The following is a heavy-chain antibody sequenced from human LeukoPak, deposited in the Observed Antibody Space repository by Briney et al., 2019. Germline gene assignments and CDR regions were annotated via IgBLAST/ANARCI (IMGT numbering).Heavy chain of an antibody. J-gene: IGHJ4*02. Sequence: PGGSLRLSCAASGFTFHRYSMHWVRQPPGKGLEWVSLISWDGGITYYADSVRGRFTISRDNAKNSLYLQMNSLRAEDTAVYYCARGDSSGWYVGYYFDYWGQGTLVTVSS. CDR2: ISWDGGIT. CDR1: GFTFHRYS. D-gene: IGHD6-19*01. CDR3: ARGDSSGWYVGYYFDY. V-gene: IGHV3-43*01.